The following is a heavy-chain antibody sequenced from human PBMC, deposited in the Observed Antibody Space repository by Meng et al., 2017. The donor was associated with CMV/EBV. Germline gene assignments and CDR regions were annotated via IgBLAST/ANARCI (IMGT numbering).Heavy chain of an antibody. V-gene: IGHV1-8*03. CDR3: ARDEGGYSAETRYDY. CDR1: GYTFTSYD. CDR2: MNPNSGNT. Sequence: ASVKVSCKASGYTFTSYDINWVRQATGQGLEWMGWMNPNSGNTGYAQKFQGRVTITRNTSISTAYMELSSLRSEDTAVYYCARDEGGYSAETRYDYWGQGTLVTVSS. J-gene: IGHJ4*02. D-gene: IGHD5-12*01.